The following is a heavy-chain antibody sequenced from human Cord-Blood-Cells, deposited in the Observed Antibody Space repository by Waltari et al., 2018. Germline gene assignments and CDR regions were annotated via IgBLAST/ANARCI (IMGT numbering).Heavy chain of an antibody. Sequence: QVQLVQPGAEVKKPGASVKVSCQASGNTFTSYAMHWVRQAPGQRLEWMGWIKAGNGNTKYSQKFQGRVTITRDTSASTAYMELSSLRSEDTAVYYCARVGEQLVNWFDPWGQGTLVTVSS. CDR3: ARVGEQLVNWFDP. J-gene: IGHJ5*02. V-gene: IGHV1-3*01. CDR1: GNTFTSYA. D-gene: IGHD6-6*01. CDR2: IKAGNGNT.